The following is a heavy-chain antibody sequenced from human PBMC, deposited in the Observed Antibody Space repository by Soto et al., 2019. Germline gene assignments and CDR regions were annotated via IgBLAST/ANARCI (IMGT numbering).Heavy chain of an antibody. CDR3: MTDYSGGGY. CDR1: GFTLKNAW. D-gene: IGHD5-12*01. Sequence: GGSLRLSCAGSGFTLKNAWMNWVRQAPGRGLEWVGRLKSKADGGTTHYAAPVKDRFTISKDDLENTLYLQMDSLKTEDTAVYYCMTDYSGGGYWGQGTLVTVSS. J-gene: IGHJ4*02. V-gene: IGHV3-15*07. CDR2: LKSKADGGTT.